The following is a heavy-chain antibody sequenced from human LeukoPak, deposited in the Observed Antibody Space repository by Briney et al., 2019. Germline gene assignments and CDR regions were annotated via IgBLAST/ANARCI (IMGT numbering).Heavy chain of an antibody. CDR3: ARHSLIAVAGTVDY. D-gene: IGHD6-19*01. J-gene: IGHJ4*02. Sequence: SETLSLTYTVSGGPISSSSYYWGWIRQPPGKGLEWIGSIYYSGSTYYNPSLKSRVTISVDTSKNQFSLKLSSVTAADTAVYYCARHSLIAVAGTVDYWGQGTLVTVSS. CDR2: IYYSGST. CDR1: GGPISSSSYY. V-gene: IGHV4-39*01.